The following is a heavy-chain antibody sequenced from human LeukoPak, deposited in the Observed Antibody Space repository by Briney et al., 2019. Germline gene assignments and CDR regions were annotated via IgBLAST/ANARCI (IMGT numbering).Heavy chain of an antibody. J-gene: IGHJ3*02. D-gene: IGHD3-16*01. V-gene: IGHV3-48*04. CDR1: GFTFSRYS. Sequence: GGSLRLSCAASGFTFSRYSMNWVRQAPGKGLEWVSYINSGSNAKHYADSVKGRFTISRDNTKNSLYLQMNSLRAEDTAVYYCAREPVEGVNDAFDIWGQGTMVTVSS. CDR3: AREPVEGVNDAFDI. CDR2: INSGSNAK.